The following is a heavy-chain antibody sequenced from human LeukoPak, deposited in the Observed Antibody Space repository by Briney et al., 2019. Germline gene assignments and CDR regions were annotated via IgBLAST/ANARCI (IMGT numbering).Heavy chain of an antibody. V-gene: IGHV3-48*03. Sequence: PGGSLRLSCAASGFDFGAYEMNWVRQAPGKGLEWVAYIAGSDSTIYYADSVRGRFTISRDNAKKSLYLQMNSLRAEDTALYYCTTLGYHLDSWGQGTLVTVPS. CDR3: TTLGYHLDS. CDR1: GFDFGAYE. J-gene: IGHJ4*02. CDR2: IAGSDSTI. D-gene: IGHD3-22*01.